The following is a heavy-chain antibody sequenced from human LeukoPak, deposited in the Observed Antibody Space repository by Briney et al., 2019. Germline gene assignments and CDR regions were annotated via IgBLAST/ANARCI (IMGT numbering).Heavy chain of an antibody. CDR1: GFTFSSYE. J-gene: IGHJ5*02. V-gene: IGHV3-48*03. Sequence: PGGSLRLSCAASGFTFSSYEMNWVRQAPGKGPEWVSYISSSGSTIYYADSVKGRFTISRDNAKNSLYLQMNSLRAEDTAVYYCARGVAAAGTHLGPWFDPWGQGTLVTVSS. D-gene: IGHD6-13*01. CDR3: ARGVAAAGTHLGPWFDP. CDR2: ISSSGSTI.